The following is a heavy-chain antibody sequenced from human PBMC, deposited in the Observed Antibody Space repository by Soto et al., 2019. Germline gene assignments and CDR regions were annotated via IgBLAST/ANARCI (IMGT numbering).Heavy chain of an antibody. CDR2: IYWDDDK. CDR1: RFSLSTSGVG. D-gene: IGHD6-19*01. CDR3: AHTRIAVAVPLFDY. J-gene: IGHJ4*02. Sequence: QITLKESGPTLVKPTQTLTLTCTFSRFSLSTSGVGVGWIRQPPGKALEWLALIYWDDDKRYSPSLKSRLTITKDTSKNPVVLTMTNMDPVDTATYYCAHTRIAVAVPLFDYWGQGTLVTVSS. V-gene: IGHV2-5*02.